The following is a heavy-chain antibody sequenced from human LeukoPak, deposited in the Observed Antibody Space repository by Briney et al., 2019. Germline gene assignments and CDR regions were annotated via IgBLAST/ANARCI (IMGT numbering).Heavy chain of an antibody. V-gene: IGHV4-59*01. CDR3: ARDPHRDWSFDI. Sequence: PSETLSLTCTVSGGSISSYYWSWIRQPPGKGLGWIGYIYYSGSTNYNPSLKSRVTISVDTSKNQFSLKLSSVTAADTAVYYCARDPHRDWSFDIWGQGTMVTVSS. J-gene: IGHJ3*02. CDR1: GGSISSYY. D-gene: IGHD2-21*01. CDR2: IYYSGST.